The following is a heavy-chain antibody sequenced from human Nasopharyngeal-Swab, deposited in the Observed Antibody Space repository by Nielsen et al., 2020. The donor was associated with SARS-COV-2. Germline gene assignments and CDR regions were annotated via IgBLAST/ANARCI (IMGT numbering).Heavy chain of an antibody. D-gene: IGHD3-22*01. CDR1: GGTFSSYA. V-gene: IGHV1-69*13. Sequence: SVKVSCKASGGTFSSYAISWVRQAPGQGLEWMGGIIPIFGTANYAQKFQGRVTITADESTNTAYMELSSLRSEDTAVYYCASGSGYYLAKSDWGQGTLVTVSS. J-gene: IGHJ4*02. CDR2: IIPIFGTA. CDR3: ASGSGYYLAKSD.